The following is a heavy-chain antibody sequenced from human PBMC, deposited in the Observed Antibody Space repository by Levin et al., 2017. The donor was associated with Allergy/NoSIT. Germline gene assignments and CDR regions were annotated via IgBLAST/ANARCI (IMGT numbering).Heavy chain of an antibody. J-gene: IGHJ3*02. V-gene: IGHV4-31*03. CDR1: GGSLSNGGYF. CDR3: VGYCSSGSCHLEDVGAFDI. Sequence: SQTLSLTCTVSGGSLSNGGYFWTWIRQHPGKGLEWIGYIYHSGSTYYNPSLRSRVSMTVDTSKNQFSLKLSSVTAADTAVYYCVGYCSSGSCHLEDVGAFDIWGQGTMVTVSS. CDR2: IYHSGST. D-gene: IGHD2-15*01.